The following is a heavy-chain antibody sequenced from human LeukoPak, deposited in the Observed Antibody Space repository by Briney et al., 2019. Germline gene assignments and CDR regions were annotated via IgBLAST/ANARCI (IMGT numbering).Heavy chain of an antibody. D-gene: IGHD5-12*01. CDR1: GFTFSSYE. CDR3: KIGDSGYDF. CDR2: ISSSSSYI. V-gene: IGHV3-21*01. Sequence: GGSLRLSCAASGFTFSSYEMNWVRQAPGKGLEWVSSISSSSSYIYYADSVKGRFTISRDNAKNSLYLQMNSLRAEDTAVYYCKIGDSGYDFWGQGTLVTVSS. J-gene: IGHJ4*02.